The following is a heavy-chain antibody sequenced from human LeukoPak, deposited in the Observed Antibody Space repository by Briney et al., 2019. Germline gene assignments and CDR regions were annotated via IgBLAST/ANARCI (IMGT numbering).Heavy chain of an antibody. D-gene: IGHD3-22*01. Sequence: SETLSLTCTVSGDSISSYYWSWIRQPPGKGLEWIGYIYYSGSTNYNPSLKSRVTISVDTSKNQFSLKLSSVTAADTAVYYCARHHYYYDSSGYLDAFDIWGQGTMVTVSS. V-gene: IGHV4-59*08. J-gene: IGHJ3*02. CDR1: GDSISSYY. CDR3: ARHHYYYDSSGYLDAFDI. CDR2: IYYSGST.